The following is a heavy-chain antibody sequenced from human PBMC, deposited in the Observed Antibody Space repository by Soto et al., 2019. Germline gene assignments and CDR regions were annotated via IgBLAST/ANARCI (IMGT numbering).Heavy chain of an antibody. CDR3: AKDYEVSGYYPHDS. Sequence: ASVNVSCKSSGYTFTSYCISWVRQAPGQGLEWMGWISAYNGNTNYAQKLQGRVTMTTDTSTSTAYMELRSLRSDDTAVYYCAKDYEVSGYYPHDSWGQGTLVTVSS. CDR1: GYTFTSYC. D-gene: IGHD3-22*01. V-gene: IGHV1-18*04. J-gene: IGHJ4*02. CDR2: ISAYNGNT.